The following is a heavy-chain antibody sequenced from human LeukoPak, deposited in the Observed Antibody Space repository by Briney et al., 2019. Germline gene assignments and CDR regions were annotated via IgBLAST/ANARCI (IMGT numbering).Heavy chain of an antibody. CDR2: IKSKTDGGTT. V-gene: IGHV3-15*01. J-gene: IGHJ4*02. CDR3: TTDTYYYDSSGYYPYYFDY. Sequence: PGGSLRLSCAASGFTFSNAWMSWVRQAPGKGLEWVGRIKSKTDGGTTDYAAPVKGRFTISRDDSKNTLYLQMNSLKTEDTAVYYCTTDTYYYDSSGYYPYYFDYWGQGTLVTVSS. D-gene: IGHD3-22*01. CDR1: GFTFSNAW.